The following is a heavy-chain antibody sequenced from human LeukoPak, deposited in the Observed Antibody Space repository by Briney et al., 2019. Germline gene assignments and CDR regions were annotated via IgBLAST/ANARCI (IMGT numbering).Heavy chain of an antibody. V-gene: IGHV3-11*05. J-gene: IGHJ4*02. CDR1: GFSVSDYS. Sequence: GSLRLSCAASGFSVSDYSISWIRPSPGKGPEWISYVMSGRGSTNYADSVKGRFTISRDNAKDSVALQLDGLRADDTAVYFCTRERRGSYYAFESWGQGTLVTVSS. CDR2: VMSGRGST. D-gene: IGHD3-16*01. CDR3: TRERRGSYYAFES.